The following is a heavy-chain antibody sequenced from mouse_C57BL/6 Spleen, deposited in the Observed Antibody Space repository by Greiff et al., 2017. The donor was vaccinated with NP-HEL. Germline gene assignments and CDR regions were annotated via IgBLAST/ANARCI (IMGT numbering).Heavy chain of an antibody. J-gene: IGHJ4*01. CDR2: IHPSDSDT. Sequence: QVQLQQPGAELVKPGASVKVSCKASGYTFTSYWMHWVKQRPGQGLEWIGRIHPSDSDTNYNQKFKGKATLTVDKSSSTAYMQLSSLTSDDATFYYCAIGGAMDYWGQGTSVTVSS. V-gene: IGHV1-74*01. CDR1: GYTFTSYW. CDR3: AIGGAMDY.